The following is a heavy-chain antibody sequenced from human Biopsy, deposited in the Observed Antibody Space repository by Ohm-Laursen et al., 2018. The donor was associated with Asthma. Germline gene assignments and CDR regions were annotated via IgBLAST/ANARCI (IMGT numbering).Heavy chain of an antibody. Sequence: GTLSLTCTVSGGSISSGVYYWSWIRQHPGKGLEWIGNIHYSGSTYSNPSLKSRVTISVDTSKKQISLRLSSVIAADTAVYYCAGFCSGGNCPDHWGQGTLVTVSS. CDR2: IHYSGST. CDR3: AGFCSGGNCPDH. V-gene: IGHV4-61*08. J-gene: IGHJ4*02. D-gene: IGHD2-15*01. CDR1: GGSISSGVYY.